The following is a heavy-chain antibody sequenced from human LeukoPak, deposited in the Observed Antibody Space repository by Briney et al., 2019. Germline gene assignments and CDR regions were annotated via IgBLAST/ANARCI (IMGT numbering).Heavy chain of an antibody. V-gene: IGHV3-49*04. CDR2: IRSKAYGGTT. CDR1: GFTFGDYA. Sequence: GGSLRLSCTASGFTFGDYAMSWVRQPPGKGLEWVGFIRSKAYGGTTEYAASVKGRFTISRDDSKSIAYLQMNSLKTEDTAVYYCTRDTTYYYDSSGYRLFDYWGQGTLVTVSS. CDR3: TRDTTYYYDSSGYRLFDY. J-gene: IGHJ4*02. D-gene: IGHD3-22*01.